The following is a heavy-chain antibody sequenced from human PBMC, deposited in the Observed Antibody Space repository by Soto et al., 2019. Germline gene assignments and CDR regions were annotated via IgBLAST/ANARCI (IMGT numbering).Heavy chain of an antibody. Sequence: QIQLVQSGAEMKKPGASVKVSCKASGYTFTNYAMHWVRQAPGQRLEWMGRINTANGDTIYSQNFQDRVTITRDTSASTVYLELRSLRYEDTAVYYCGGGQATFDPWGQGTLVTVSS. V-gene: IGHV1-3*04. CDR2: INTANGDT. CDR1: GYTFTNYA. CDR3: GGGQATFDP. J-gene: IGHJ5*02.